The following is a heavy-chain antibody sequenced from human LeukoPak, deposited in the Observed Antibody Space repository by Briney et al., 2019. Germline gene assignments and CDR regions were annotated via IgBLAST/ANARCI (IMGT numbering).Heavy chain of an antibody. D-gene: IGHD3-3*01. CDR1: VFTFSNYN. J-gene: IGHJ4*02. Sequence: AGGSLRLSCAASVFTFSNYNMNWVRQAQGGGVAWVSYIDCSSSNIHYAVSVKGRFTIHRDNAKNSLYLQMNSLRAEDRAVYYCARDFLEDGYWGQGTLVTVSS. CDR2: IDCSSSNI. V-gene: IGHV3-48*01. CDR3: ARDFLEDGY.